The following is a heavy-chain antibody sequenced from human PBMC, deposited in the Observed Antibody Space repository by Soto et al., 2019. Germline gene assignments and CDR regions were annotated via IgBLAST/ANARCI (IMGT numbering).Heavy chain of an antibody. J-gene: IGHJ4*02. CDR2: ISGSGGST. Sequence: PGGSLILSCAASGFTFSSYAMSWVRQAPGKGLEWVSAISGSGGSTYYADSVKGRFTISRDNSKNTLYLQMNSLRAEDTAVYYCAKAGGRLEYNWNDVLDYWGQGTLVTVSS. CDR1: GFTFSSYA. D-gene: IGHD1-1*01. CDR3: AKAGGRLEYNWNDVLDY. V-gene: IGHV3-23*01.